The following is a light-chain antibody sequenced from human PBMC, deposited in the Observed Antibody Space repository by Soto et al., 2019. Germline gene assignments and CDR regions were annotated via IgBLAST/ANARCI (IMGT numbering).Light chain of an antibody. J-gene: IGKJ4*01. CDR1: QSVSSSY. Sequence: EIVLTQSPGTLSLSPGERATLSCRASQSVSSSYLAWYQQKPGQAPRLLIYGASSRPTGIPDRFSGSGSGTHFTLTISTLEPEDFAVYYCQHYGSSPFTFGGGTKVEIK. V-gene: IGKV3-20*01. CDR2: GAS. CDR3: QHYGSSPFT.